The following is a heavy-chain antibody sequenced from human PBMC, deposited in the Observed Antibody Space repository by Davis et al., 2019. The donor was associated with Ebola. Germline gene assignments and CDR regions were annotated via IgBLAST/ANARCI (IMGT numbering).Heavy chain of an antibody. J-gene: IGHJ6*02. CDR2: IKQDGSEK. D-gene: IGHD5-18*01. CDR1: GFTFSSYW. V-gene: IGHV3-7*03. Sequence: GESLKISCAASGFTFSSYWMSWVRQAPGKGLEWVANIKQDGSEKYYVDSVKGRFTISRDNAKNSLYLQMNSLRAEDTAVYYCARVKYSYGYRVDYYYGMDVWGQGTTVTVSS. CDR3: ARVKYSYGYRVDYYYGMDV.